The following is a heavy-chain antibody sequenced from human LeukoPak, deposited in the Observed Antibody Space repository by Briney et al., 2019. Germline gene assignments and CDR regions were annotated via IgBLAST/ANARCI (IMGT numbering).Heavy chain of an antibody. D-gene: IGHD3-22*01. J-gene: IGHJ4*02. V-gene: IGHV3-30-3*01. CDR3: ARVEEYYYDSSGYSFDY. Sequence: GRSLRLSCAASGFTFSTYAMHWVRQAPGKGLQWVALISYDGSDKQYADSVKGRFTISRDNAKNSLYLQMNSLRAEDTAVYYCARVEEYYYDSSGYSFDYWGQGTLVTVSS. CDR2: ISYDGSDK. CDR1: GFTFSTYA.